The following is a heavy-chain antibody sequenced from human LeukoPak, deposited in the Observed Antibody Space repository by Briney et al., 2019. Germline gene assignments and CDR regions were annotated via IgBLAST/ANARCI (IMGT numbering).Heavy chain of an antibody. Sequence: GGSLRLSCTASGIIFGDHGMSWVRQVPGKGLEWVSGINWDGGSTGYADSVKGRFTIPRDNTKNSLYLQMNSLRAEDTAFYYCARQNIVVVPHFDYWGQGTLVTVSS. D-gene: IGHD2-15*01. CDR3: ARQNIVVVPHFDY. CDR2: INWDGGST. V-gene: IGHV3-20*04. CDR1: GIIFGDHG. J-gene: IGHJ4*02.